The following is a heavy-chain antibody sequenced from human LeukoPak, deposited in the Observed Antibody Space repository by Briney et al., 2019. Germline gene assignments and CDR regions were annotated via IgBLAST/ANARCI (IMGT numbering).Heavy chain of an antibody. Sequence: PGGSLRLSCAASGFTVSSNYMSWVRQAPGKGLEWVSVIYSGGSTYYADSVKGRFTISRDNSKNTLYLQMDSLRAEDTAVYYCALGYCSSTSCYAGDYWGQGTPVTVSS. D-gene: IGHD2-2*01. J-gene: IGHJ4*02. V-gene: IGHV3-53*01. CDR1: GFTVSSNY. CDR2: IYSGGST. CDR3: ALGYCSSTSCYAGDY.